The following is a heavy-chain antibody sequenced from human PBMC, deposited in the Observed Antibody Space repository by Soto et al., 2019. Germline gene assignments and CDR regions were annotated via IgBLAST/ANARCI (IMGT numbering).Heavy chain of an antibody. CDR1: GYTFTGYG. J-gene: IGHJ4*02. Sequence: QIKLVLSGPVVNRPGASVKVSCRVAGYTFTGYGISWIRHAPGQGLEWMGLVSGSNGDTKYVENYQGRVPMTIDTSKRTAYMVLRSLSPDDTAFYYCATDSSYYHDVSGYSNFDYWGQGPLVTVS. CDR3: ATDSSYYHDVSGYSNFDY. D-gene: IGHD3-22*01. CDR2: VSGSNGDT. V-gene: IGHV1-18*01.